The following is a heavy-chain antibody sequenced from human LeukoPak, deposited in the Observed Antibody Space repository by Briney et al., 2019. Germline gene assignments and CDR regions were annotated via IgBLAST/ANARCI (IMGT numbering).Heavy chain of an antibody. D-gene: IGHD2-15*01. CDR2: IIPIFGTA. Sequence: ASVKVSCKASGGTFSSYAISWVRQAPGQGLEWMGGIIPIFGTANYAQKFQGRVMITADESTSTAYMELSSLRSEDTAVYYCARDQPYCSGGSCPLDYWGQGTLVTVSS. CDR3: ARDQPYCSGGSCPLDY. J-gene: IGHJ4*02. V-gene: IGHV1-69*13. CDR1: GGTFSSYA.